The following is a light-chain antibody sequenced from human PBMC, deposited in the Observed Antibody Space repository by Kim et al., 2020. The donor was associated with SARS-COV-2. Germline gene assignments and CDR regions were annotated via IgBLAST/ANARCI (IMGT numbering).Light chain of an antibody. CDR1: QSIPSNY. V-gene: IGKV3-20*01. CDR2: DVS. J-gene: IGKJ4*01. Sequence: SPVESATLSRRASQSIPSNYLAWYQQKPGQAPRLVISDVSSGATGIPDRFSGSGSGTDFTLSISRLEPEDFAVYYCQQHHTSPLTFGGGTKVDIK. CDR3: QQHHTSPLT.